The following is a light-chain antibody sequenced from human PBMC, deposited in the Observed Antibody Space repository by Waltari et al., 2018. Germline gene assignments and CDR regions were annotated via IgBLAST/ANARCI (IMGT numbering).Light chain of an antibody. J-gene: IGKJ2*01. V-gene: IGKV1-5*01. CDR2: DGS. CDR3: QQYNSYLSS. CDR1: QNIGTW. Sequence: IAMTQSPSTLSASVGDSVTITCRASQNIGTWVAWYQQKPGKARKLLIFDGSTLESGVPPRFSGSASGTDFTLTINSLQPDDFASYFCQQYNSYLSSFGQGTKLEI.